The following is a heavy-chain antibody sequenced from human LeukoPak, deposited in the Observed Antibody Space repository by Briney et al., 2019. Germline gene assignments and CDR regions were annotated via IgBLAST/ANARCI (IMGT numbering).Heavy chain of an antibody. J-gene: IGHJ4*02. D-gene: IGHD5-12*01. CDR1: GFTFNSYT. V-gene: IGHV3-21*01. CDR3: ARDFLNPTNY. Sequence: GGSLRLSCAASGFTFNSYTMNWVRQAPGKGLEWVPSISSISSSIYYADSVKGRFTISRDNAKNSLSLQMNSLRVEDTAVYYCARDFLNPTNYWGQGTLVTVSS. CDR2: ISSISSSI.